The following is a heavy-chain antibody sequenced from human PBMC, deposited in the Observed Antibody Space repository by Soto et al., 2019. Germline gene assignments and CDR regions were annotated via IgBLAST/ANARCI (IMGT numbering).Heavy chain of an antibody. CDR3: AHTLLVVPAGPDYYYYYGMDV. CDR1: GFSLSTSGVG. CDR2: IYWNDDK. D-gene: IGHD2-2*01. V-gene: IGHV2-5*01. Sequence: GSGPTLVNPTQTLTLTCTFSGFSLSTSGVGVGWIRQPPGKALEWLALIYWNDDKRYSPSLKSRLTITKDTSKNQVVLTMTNMDPVDTATYYCAHTLLVVPAGPDYYYYYGMDVWGQGTTVTVSS. J-gene: IGHJ6*02.